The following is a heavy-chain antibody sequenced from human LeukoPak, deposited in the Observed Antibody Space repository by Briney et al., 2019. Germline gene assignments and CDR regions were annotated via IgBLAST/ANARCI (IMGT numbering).Heavy chain of an antibody. CDR2: IWYDGSNE. J-gene: IGHJ4*02. V-gene: IGHV3-33*01. Sequence: GGSLRLSCAASGFAFSSYGMNWVRQAPGKGLEWVAVIWYDGSNEYYADSVKGRFTISRDNSKNTVYLQMSSLRAEDTAVYYCARDGGIWYFDYWGQGTLVTVSS. CDR1: GFAFSSYG. CDR3: ARDGGIWYFDY. D-gene: IGHD3-16*01.